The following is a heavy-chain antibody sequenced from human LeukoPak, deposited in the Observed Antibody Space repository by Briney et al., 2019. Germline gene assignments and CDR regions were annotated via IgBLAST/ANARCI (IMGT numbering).Heavy chain of an antibody. J-gene: IGHJ5*02. D-gene: IGHD3-10*01. CDR2: INHSGST. CDR1: GGSISGYY. Sequence: SETLSLTCAVYGGSISGYYWSWIRQPPGKGLEWIGDINHSGSTNYNPSLKSRVTISVDTSKNQFSLKLSSVTAADTAVYYCARKAPTYYYGSGSYYRNWFDPWGQGTLVTVSS. V-gene: IGHV4-34*01. CDR3: ARKAPTYYYGSGSYYRNWFDP.